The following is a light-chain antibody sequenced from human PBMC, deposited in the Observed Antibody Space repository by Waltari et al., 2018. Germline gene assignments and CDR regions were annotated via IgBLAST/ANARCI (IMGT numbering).Light chain of an antibody. CDR1: QSVSSY. Sequence: EIVLTQSPAPLSLSPGERATLSCRASQSVSSYLAWYQQKPGQAPRVLIYDATNRATGIPARFSGSGSGTDFTLTISSLEPEDFAVYYCRQRSNWPYTFGQGTKLEIK. V-gene: IGKV3-11*01. CDR2: DAT. CDR3: RQRSNWPYT. J-gene: IGKJ2*01.